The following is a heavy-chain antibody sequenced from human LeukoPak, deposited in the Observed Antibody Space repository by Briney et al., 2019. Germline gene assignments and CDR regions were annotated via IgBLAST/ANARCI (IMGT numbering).Heavy chain of an antibody. Sequence: GGSLRLSCAASGFTFSSYAMHWVRQAPGKGLEWVAVISYDGSNKYYADSVKGRFTISSDNSKNTLYLQMNSLRAEDTAVYYCAKSYFDYWGQGTLVTVSS. CDR1: GFTFSSYA. CDR2: ISYDGSNK. V-gene: IGHV3-30*04. CDR3: AKSYFDY. J-gene: IGHJ4*02.